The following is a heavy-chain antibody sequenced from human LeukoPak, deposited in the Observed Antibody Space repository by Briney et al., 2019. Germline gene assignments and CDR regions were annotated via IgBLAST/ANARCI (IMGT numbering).Heavy chain of an antibody. J-gene: IGHJ4*02. CDR1: GESLSPYY. Sequence: PSETLSLTCAVYGESLSPYYWSWIRQPPGKGLEWIGEINHRGTTNYNPSLMSRLTISVDTSKNQFSLDLNSVTAADTAVYYCASTLYSYGTDYFDYWGQGTLVTVSS. CDR2: INHRGTT. V-gene: IGHV4-34*01. CDR3: ASTLYSYGTDYFDY. D-gene: IGHD5-18*01.